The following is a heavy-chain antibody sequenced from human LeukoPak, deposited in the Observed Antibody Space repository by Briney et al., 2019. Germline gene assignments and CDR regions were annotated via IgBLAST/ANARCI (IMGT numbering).Heavy chain of an antibody. CDR2: IRYDGSNK. Sequence: GGSLRLSCAASGFTFSSYGMHWVRQAPGKGLEWVAFIRYDGSNKYCADSVKGRFTISRDNSKNTLYLQMNSLRAEDTAVYYCAKERTLYYYYMDVWGKGTTVTVSS. V-gene: IGHV3-30*02. CDR1: GFTFSSYG. J-gene: IGHJ6*03. D-gene: IGHD2-2*01. CDR3: AKERTLYYYYMDV.